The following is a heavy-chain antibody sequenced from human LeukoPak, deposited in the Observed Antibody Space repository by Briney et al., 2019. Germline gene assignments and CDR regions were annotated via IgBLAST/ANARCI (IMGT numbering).Heavy chain of an antibody. Sequence: GGSLRLSCAASGFTLSDYYMSWIRQAPGQGLEWVSYVSSTGSTTYYADSVKGRFTISRDNAKNSLYLQMNSLRAEDTAVYYCARACYYDSSGYCHDAFDIWGQGTMVTVSS. CDR3: ARACYYDSSGYCHDAFDI. D-gene: IGHD3-22*01. CDR2: VSSTGSTT. J-gene: IGHJ3*02. CDR1: GFTLSDYY. V-gene: IGHV3-11*04.